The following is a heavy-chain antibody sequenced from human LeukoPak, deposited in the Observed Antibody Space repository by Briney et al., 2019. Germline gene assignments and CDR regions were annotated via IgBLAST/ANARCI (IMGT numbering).Heavy chain of an antibody. V-gene: IGHV3-20*04. CDR2: INWNGGST. D-gene: IGHD3-16*01. J-gene: IGHJ6*03. CDR3: ARFSWGGGRYYYYYYMDV. CDR1: GFTFDDYG. Sequence: PGGSLRLSCAASGFTFDDYGMSWVRQAPGKGLEWVSGINWNGGSTGYADSVKGRFTISRDNAKNSLYLQMNSLRAEDTALYYCARFSWGGGRYYYYYYMDVWGKGTTVTISS.